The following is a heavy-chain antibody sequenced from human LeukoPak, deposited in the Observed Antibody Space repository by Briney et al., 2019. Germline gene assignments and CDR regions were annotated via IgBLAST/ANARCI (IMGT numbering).Heavy chain of an antibody. CDR3: ARMPKYSAGFDP. CDR1: GFSLSNARMG. D-gene: IGHD2-21*01. V-gene: IGHV2-26*01. Sequence: ESGPVLMQPTETLTLTCTVSGFSLSNARMGVPWIRQPPGKALEWLTHIFSNDEKSFSTPLKSRLTISKDTSKSQVVLTVTNMDPVDTATYYCARMPKYSAGFDPWGQGTLVSVSS. J-gene: IGHJ5*02. CDR2: IFSNDEK.